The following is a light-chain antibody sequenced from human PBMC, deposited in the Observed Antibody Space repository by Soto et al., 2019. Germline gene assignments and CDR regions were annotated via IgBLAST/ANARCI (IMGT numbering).Light chain of an antibody. CDR1: KLGDKY. CDR2: QDS. V-gene: IGLV3-1*01. Sequence: SYELTQPPSVSVSPGQTASITCSGDKLGDKYACWHQQKPGQSPVLVIYQDSKRPSGIPERFSGSNSGNTATLTISGTQAMDEADYYCQAWDSSTPNWVFGGGTKLTVL. J-gene: IGLJ3*02. CDR3: QAWDSSTPNWV.